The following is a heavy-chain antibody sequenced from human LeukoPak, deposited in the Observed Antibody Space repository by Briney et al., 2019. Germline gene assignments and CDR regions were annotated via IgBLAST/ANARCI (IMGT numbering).Heavy chain of an antibody. CDR1: GYTFTSYY. V-gene: IGHV1-46*03. J-gene: IGHJ4*02. CDR2: INPSGGST. Sequence: ASVKVSCKASGYTFTSYYMHWGRQAPGQGREGMGIINPSGGSTSYAQKFQGRVTMTRDTSTSTVYMELSSLRSEDTAVYYCARDIYGSGSYPLYYFDYWGQGTLVTVSS. CDR3: ARDIYGSGSYPLYYFDY. D-gene: IGHD3-10*01.